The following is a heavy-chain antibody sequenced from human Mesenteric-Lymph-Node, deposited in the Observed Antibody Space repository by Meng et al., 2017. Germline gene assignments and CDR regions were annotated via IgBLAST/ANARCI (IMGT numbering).Heavy chain of an antibody. J-gene: IGHJ3*02. Sequence: SETLSLTCTVSGGSISSYYWSWIRQPAGKGLEWIGRIYTSGSTNYNPSLKSRVTMSVDTSKNQFSLKLSSVTAADTAVYYCARVAVTTINNPYGNDAFDIWGQGTMVTVSS. CDR3: ARVAVTTINNPYGNDAFDI. CDR1: GGSISSYY. V-gene: IGHV4-4*07. D-gene: IGHD5-12*01. CDR2: IYTSGST.